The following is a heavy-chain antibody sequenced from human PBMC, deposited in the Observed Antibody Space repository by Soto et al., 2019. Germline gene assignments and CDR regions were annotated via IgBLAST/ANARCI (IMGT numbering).Heavy chain of an antibody. J-gene: IGHJ6*02. CDR3: ARYPPYGDPIYYYTVWTS. Sequence: SETLSLTCTVSGGSISSYYWSWIRQPPGKGLKWIGYIYYSGSTNYNPSLKSRVTISVDTSKNQFSLKLSSVTAADTAVFYCARYPPYGDPIYYYTVWTSGAKGPRSPSP. CDR2: IYYSGST. CDR1: GGSISSYY. D-gene: IGHD4-17*01. V-gene: IGHV4-59*01.